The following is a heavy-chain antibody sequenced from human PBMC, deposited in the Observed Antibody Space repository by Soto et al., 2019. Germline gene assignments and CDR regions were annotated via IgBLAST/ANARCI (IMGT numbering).Heavy chain of an antibody. CDR3: ARDDGGSFDY. D-gene: IGHD2-15*01. Sequence: QVQLQESGPGLVKPSETLSLTCTVSGGSISSYYWSWIRQPPGKGLEWIGYIYYSGSTNYNPSLKSRVTISVDTSKNQFSLKLSSVTAADTAVYYCARDDGGSFDYWGQGTLVTVSS. V-gene: IGHV4-59*01. CDR2: IYYSGST. J-gene: IGHJ4*02. CDR1: GGSISSYY.